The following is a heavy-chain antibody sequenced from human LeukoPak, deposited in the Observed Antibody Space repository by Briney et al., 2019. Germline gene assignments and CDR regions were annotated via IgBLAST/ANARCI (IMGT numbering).Heavy chain of an antibody. CDR3: ARDVRITMFYYYMDV. CDR2: INWNGGST. Sequence: GGSLRLSCAASGFTFGNYGMSWVRQAPGKGLEWVSGINWNGGSTGYADSVEGRFTIYRDNAKNSQYLQMNSQRAEDTAVYYCARDVRITMFYYYMDVWGKGTTVTISS. J-gene: IGHJ6*03. V-gene: IGHV3-20*04. D-gene: IGHD3-10*02. CDR1: GFTFGNYG.